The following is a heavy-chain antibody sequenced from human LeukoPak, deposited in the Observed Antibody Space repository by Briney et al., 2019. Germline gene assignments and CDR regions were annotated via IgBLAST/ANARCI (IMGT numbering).Heavy chain of an antibody. CDR1: GYTLTELS. CDR3: ATVSLVPAARGLDY. Sequence: ASVKVSCKVSGYTLTELSMHWVRQAPGKGLEWMGGFDPEDGETIYAQKFQGRVTMTEDTSTDTAYMELSSLRSEDTAVYYCATVSLVPAARGLDYWGQGTLVTVSS. V-gene: IGHV1-24*01. D-gene: IGHD2-2*01. J-gene: IGHJ4*02. CDR2: FDPEDGET.